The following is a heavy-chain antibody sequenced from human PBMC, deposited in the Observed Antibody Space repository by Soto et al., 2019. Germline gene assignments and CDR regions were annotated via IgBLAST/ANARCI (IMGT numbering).Heavy chain of an antibody. J-gene: IGHJ4*02. CDR2: IKQDGSQT. CDR1: GFTFSNYW. V-gene: IGHV3-7*01. CDR3: ARAGPGAFDS. Sequence: EVQLVESGGGLVQPGESLRLSCAASGFTFSNYWMSWVRQAPGKGLEWVANIKQDGSQTHYVDSVKGRFTISRDNAKNSLFLQMNSLRAEDTGVYYCARAGPGAFDSWGQGTLVTVSS.